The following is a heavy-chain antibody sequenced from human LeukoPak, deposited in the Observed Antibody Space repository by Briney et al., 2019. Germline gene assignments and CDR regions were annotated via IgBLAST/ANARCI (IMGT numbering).Heavy chain of an antibody. CDR1: XFTXSSXX. CDR2: IRYDGSNK. D-gene: IGHD6-6*01. Sequence: CAAXXFTXSSXXMHXVXQXPGXGLXXXAFIRYDGSNKYYADSVKGRFTISRDNSKNTLYLQMNSLRAEDTAVYYCAKDAYKAARSNFDYWGQGTLVTVSS. CDR3: AKDAYKAARSNFDY. J-gene: IGHJ4*02. V-gene: IGHV3-30*02.